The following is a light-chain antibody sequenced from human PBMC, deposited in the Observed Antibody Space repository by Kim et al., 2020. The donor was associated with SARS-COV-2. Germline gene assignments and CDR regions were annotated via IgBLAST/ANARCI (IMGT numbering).Light chain of an antibody. V-gene: IGLV10-54*01. J-gene: IGLJ3*02. CDR2: RNN. Sequence: QVGLTQSPSVSKGLRQTATLTCTGNSNNVGNEGAAWLQKHEGHPPKLLSNRNNDRPSGISERLSASRSGITASLTITGLQPEDEADYYCAAWDSSITAWVFGGGTQLTVL. CDR1: SNNVGNEG. CDR3: AAWDSSITAWV.